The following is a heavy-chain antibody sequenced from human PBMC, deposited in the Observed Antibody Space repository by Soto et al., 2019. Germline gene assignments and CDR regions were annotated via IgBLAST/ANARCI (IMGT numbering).Heavy chain of an antibody. CDR1: GGTFSSYA. V-gene: IGHV1-69*12. CDR2: IIPIFGTA. J-gene: IGHJ3*02. D-gene: IGHD2-15*01. Sequence: QVQLVQSGAEVKKPGSSVKVSCKASGGTFSSYAISWVRQAPGQGLEWMGGIIPIFGTANYAQKFQGRVTITADESTSTAYMELSSLRSEDTAVYYCARDLVVGCSGGSCYGGAFDIWGQGTMVTVSS. CDR3: ARDLVVGCSGGSCYGGAFDI.